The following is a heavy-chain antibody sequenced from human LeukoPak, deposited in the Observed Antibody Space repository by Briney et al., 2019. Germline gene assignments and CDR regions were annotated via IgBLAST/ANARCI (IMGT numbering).Heavy chain of an antibody. J-gene: IGHJ4*02. D-gene: IGHD6-19*01. CDR3: AREDSGGWRYFDS. CDR1: GGTFSSYA. V-gene: IGHV1-69*05. CDR2: IIPIFGTA. Sequence: ASVKVSCKASGGTFSSYAISWVRQAPGQGLEWMGGIIPIFGTANYAQKFQGRVTITTDESTSAAYMELSSLRSEDTAVYYCAREDSGGWRYFDSWGQGTLVTVFS.